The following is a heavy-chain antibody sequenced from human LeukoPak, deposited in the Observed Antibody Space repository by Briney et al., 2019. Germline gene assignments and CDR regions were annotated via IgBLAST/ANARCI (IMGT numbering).Heavy chain of an antibody. CDR3: ASLDY. Sequence: PGRSLRLSCAASGFTFSSYGMHWVRQAPGKGLEWVAVISFDGSSNYYADSVEGRFTISRDNAKNTLYLQMNTLRAEDTAVYYCASLDYWGQGTPVTVSS. CDR2: ISFDGSSN. V-gene: IGHV3-30*03. CDR1: GFTFSSYG. J-gene: IGHJ4*02.